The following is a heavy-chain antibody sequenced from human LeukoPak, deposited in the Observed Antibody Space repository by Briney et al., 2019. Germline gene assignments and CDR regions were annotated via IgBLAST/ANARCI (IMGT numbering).Heavy chain of an antibody. V-gene: IGHV1-69*05. CDR3: ARGMTTVTTHAFDI. CDR1: GGTFSSYA. Sequence: GASVKVSCKASGGTFSSYAISWVRQAPGQGLEWMGGIIPIFGTANYAQKFQGRVTITTDESTSTAYMELSSLRSEDTAVFYCARGMTTVTTHAFDIWGQGTMVTVSS. J-gene: IGHJ3*02. CDR2: IIPIFGTA. D-gene: IGHD4-11*01.